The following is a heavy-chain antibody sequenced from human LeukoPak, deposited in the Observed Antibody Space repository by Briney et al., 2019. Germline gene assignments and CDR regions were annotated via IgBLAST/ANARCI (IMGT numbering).Heavy chain of an antibody. Sequence: GASVKVSCKASGYTFTGYYMHWVRQAPGQGLEWMGWINPNSGGTNYAQKFQGRVTMTRDTSISTAYMELSRLRSDDTAVYYCARDLPTIVEQLVPRGGFDPWGQGTLVTVSS. CDR2: INPNSGGT. J-gene: IGHJ5*02. V-gene: IGHV1-2*02. D-gene: IGHD6-6*01. CDR3: ARDLPTIVEQLVPRGGFDP. CDR1: GYTFTGYY.